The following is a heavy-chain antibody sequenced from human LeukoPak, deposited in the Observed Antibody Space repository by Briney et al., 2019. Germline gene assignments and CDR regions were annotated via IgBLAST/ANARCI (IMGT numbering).Heavy chain of an antibody. D-gene: IGHD3-10*01. CDR2: IYHSGST. V-gene: IGHV4-38-2*02. CDR3: ASTLVRGVIAPFDY. J-gene: IGHJ4*02. CDR1: GYSISSGYY. Sequence: SETLSLTCTVSGYSISSGYYWGWIRQPPGKGLEWIGSIYHSGSTYYNPSLKSRVTISVDTSKNQFSLKLSPVTAADTAVYYCASTLVRGVIAPFDYWGQGTLVIVSS.